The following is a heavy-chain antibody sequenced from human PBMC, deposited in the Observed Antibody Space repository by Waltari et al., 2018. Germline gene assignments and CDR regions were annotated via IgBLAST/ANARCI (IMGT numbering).Heavy chain of an antibody. CDR2: ITSVGGDT. D-gene: IGHD6-19*01. CDR3: AKEIYRIGRPCFDY. Sequence: QLLESGGGWRQAGGSLRLSCAASGLTFSNYAMSWVRQDPGKGPEWVSGITSVGGDTYYTDSVRGRFTISRDNSKKTVYLQMNSLRHEDTAVYYCAKEIYRIGRPCFDYWGQGVRVTVSS. J-gene: IGHJ4*02. V-gene: IGHV3-23*01. CDR1: GLTFSNYA.